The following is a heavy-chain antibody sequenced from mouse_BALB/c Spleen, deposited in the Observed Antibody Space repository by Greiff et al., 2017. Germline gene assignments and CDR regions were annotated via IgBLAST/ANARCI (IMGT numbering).Heavy chain of an antibody. J-gene: IGHJ4*01. CDR1: GFTFSSYA. CDR2: ISSGGST. V-gene: IGHV5-6-5*01. Sequence: EVHLVESGGGLVQPGGSRKLSCAASGFTFSSYAMSWVRQTPEKRLEWVASISSGGSTYYPDSVKGRFTISRDNARNILYLQMSSLRSEDTAMYYCARGGNWDYWGQGTSVTVSS. CDR3: ARGGNWDY.